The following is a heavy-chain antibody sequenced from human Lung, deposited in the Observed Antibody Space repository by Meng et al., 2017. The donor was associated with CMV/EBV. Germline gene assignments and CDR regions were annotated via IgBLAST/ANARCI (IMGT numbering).Heavy chain of an antibody. D-gene: IGHD3-10*01. CDR1: GGTFGNYT. CDR2: IIPVLGLA. V-gene: IGHV1-69*02. CDR3: ATDLVGGWFDP. J-gene: IGHJ5*02. Sequence: SXXVSCKASGGTFGNYTITWVRQAPGQGPEWMGRIIPVLGLANYAQKFKGRVTITADRPTGTVYMDLTSLRSDDTAVYYCATDLVGGWFDPWCQGTLVTVSS.